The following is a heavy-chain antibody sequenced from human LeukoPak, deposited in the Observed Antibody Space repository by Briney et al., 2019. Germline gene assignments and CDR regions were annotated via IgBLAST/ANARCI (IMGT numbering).Heavy chain of an antibody. CDR3: AKGGGYEVLYDY. D-gene: IGHD5-12*01. CDR2: ISGGST. V-gene: IGHV3-23*01. Sequence: GGSLRLSCAASGFTFSSYAMSWVRQAPGKGLEWVSAISGGSTYYADSVKGRFTISRDKSKNTLYLQMNSLRAEDTAVYYCAKGGGYEVLYDYWGQRTLVTVSS. CDR1: GFTFSSYA. J-gene: IGHJ4*02.